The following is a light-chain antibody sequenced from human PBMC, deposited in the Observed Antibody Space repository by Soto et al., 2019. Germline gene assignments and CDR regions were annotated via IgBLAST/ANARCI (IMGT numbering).Light chain of an antibody. CDR1: QSIGTW. CDR3: QHYNSYSRA. CDR2: DAS. J-gene: IGKJ1*01. Sequence: DIQMTQSPSTLSASVGDRVTITCRASQSIGTWLAWYQHKPWRAPKLLIYDASTLEGGVPSRFSGSRSGTEFTFTISSLQPDDFATYYCQHYNSYSRAFGQGTKVEIK. V-gene: IGKV1-5*01.